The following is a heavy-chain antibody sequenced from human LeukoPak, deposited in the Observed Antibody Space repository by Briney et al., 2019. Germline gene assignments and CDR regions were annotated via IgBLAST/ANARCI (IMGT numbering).Heavy chain of an antibody. CDR3: ARRSPHWGSIA. CDR1: GSSISGYY. CDR2: LHPSGAT. Sequence: SETLSLTCTVSGSSISGYYWNWIRQPAGKGLEWIGRLHPSGATNYNPSLKSRITMSLDTSKNQFSLKLSSVTTADTAVYYCARRSPHWGSIAWGQGTLVTVSS. V-gene: IGHV4-4*07. J-gene: IGHJ5*02. D-gene: IGHD3-16*01.